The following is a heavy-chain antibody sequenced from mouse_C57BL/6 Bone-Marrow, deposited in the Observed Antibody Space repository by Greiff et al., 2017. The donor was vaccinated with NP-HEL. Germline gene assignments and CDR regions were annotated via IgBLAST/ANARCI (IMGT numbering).Heavy chain of an antibody. V-gene: IGHV14-3*01. CDR1: GFNIKNTY. Sequence: VQLQQSVAELVRPGASVKLSCTASGFNIKNTYMHWVKQRPEQGLEWIGRIDPANGNTKYAPKFQGKATITADTSSDTAYLQLSSLTSEDTAIYYWVRGDYYGSSPAWCAYWGQGTLVTVSA. CDR2: IDPANGNT. D-gene: IGHD1-1*01. CDR3: VRGDYYGSSPAWCAY. J-gene: IGHJ3*01.